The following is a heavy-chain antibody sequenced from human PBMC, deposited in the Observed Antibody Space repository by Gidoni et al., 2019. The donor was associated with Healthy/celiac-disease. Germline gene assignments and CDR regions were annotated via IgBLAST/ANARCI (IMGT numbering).Heavy chain of an antibody. CDR2: ISWNSGSI. D-gene: IGHD6-19*01. Sequence: EVQLVESGGGLVQPGRSLRLSCAASGFTFDDYAMHWVRQAPGKGLEWVSGISWNSGSIGYADSGKGRFTISRDNAKNSLYLQMNSLRAEDTALYYCAKDINRYSSGSTLGYWGQGTLVTVSS. CDR3: AKDINRYSSGSTLGY. CDR1: GFTFDDYA. J-gene: IGHJ4*02. V-gene: IGHV3-9*01.